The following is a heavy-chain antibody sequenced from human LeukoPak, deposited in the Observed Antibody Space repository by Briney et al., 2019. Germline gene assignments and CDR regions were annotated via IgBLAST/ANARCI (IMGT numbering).Heavy chain of an antibody. D-gene: IGHD6-13*01. CDR3: ARGKQLVFRQGSYMDV. CDR2: IGTADDT. Sequence: PGGSLRRFCAAAGFTFSSYDMHWVRQATGKGREGVSAIGTADDTYYPGSVKGRFTISRENAKNSLYLQMNSLRAGDTAVYYCARGKQLVFRQGSYMDVWGKGTTVTVSS. V-gene: IGHV3-13*01. J-gene: IGHJ6*03. CDR1: GFTFSSYD.